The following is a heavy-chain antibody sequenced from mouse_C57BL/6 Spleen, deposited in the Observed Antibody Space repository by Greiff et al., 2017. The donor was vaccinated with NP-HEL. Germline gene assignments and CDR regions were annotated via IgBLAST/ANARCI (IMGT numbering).Heavy chain of an antibody. Sequence: QVQLQQPGAELVKPGASVKMSCKASGYTFTSYWITWVKQRPGQGLEWIGDIYPGSGSTNYNEKFKSKATLTVDTSSSTAYMQPSSLTSEDSAVYYCARAQLGRGAMDYWGQGTSVTVSS. CDR3: ARAQLGRGAMDY. V-gene: IGHV1-55*01. J-gene: IGHJ4*01. CDR1: GYTFTSYW. CDR2: IYPGSGST. D-gene: IGHD4-1*02.